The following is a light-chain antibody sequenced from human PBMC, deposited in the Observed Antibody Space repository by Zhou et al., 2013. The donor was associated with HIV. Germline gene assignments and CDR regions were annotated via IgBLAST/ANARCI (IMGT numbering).Light chain of an antibody. CDR1: QSIRSY. CDR2: KAS. Sequence: DIQMTQSPSSLSASVGDRVTITCRASQSIRSYLNWYQQKPGKAPKLLIYKASSLESGVPSRFSGSESETEFTLTISSLQPDDFATYYCQQFNVYPYTFGQGTKLDIK. V-gene: IGKV1-5*03. CDR3: QQFNVYPYT. J-gene: IGKJ2*01.